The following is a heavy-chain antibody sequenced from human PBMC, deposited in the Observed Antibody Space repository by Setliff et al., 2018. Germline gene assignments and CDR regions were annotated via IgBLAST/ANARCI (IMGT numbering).Heavy chain of an antibody. V-gene: IGHV4-4*08. CDR3: ARESATIGEFPLYYFDK. CDR1: GDSINDYY. J-gene: IGHJ4*02. CDR2: FHTGGAT. Sequence: SETLSLTCTVSGDSINDYYWSWIRQPPGKGLEWIGHFHTGGATDYNLSLKSRVTISLDSSKNQFSLRLSSVTAADAAVYFCARESATIGEFPLYYFDKWGQGIPVTVS. D-gene: IGHD3-10*01.